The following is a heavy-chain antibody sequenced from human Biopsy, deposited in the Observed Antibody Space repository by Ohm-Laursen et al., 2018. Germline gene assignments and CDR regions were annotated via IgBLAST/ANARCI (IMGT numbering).Heavy chain of an antibody. V-gene: IGHV3-21*01. CDR2: ISCSSNFI. CDR1: GFTFSGYG. Sequence: SLRLSCAASGFTFSGYGMHWVRQAPGKGLEWVSSISCSSNFIYYGDSVKGRFTISRDNAKNSLYLQMNSLRAEDTAVYYCARVLLPAAAVHYGMDVWGQGTTVTVSS. CDR3: ARVLLPAAAVHYGMDV. J-gene: IGHJ6*02. D-gene: IGHD2-2*01.